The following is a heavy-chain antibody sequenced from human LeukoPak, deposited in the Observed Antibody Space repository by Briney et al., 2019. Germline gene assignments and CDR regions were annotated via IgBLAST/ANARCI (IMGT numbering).Heavy chain of an antibody. D-gene: IGHD3-3*01. V-gene: IGHV4-4*09. CDR1: GGSISSYY. J-gene: IGHJ5*02. Sequence: SETLSLTCTVSGGSISSYYWSWIRQPPGKGLEWIGYIYTSGSTNYNPSLKSRVTISVDTSKNQFSLKLSSVTAADTAVYYCARQPYGFWSGFSSWFDPWGQGTLVTVSS. CDR2: IYTSGST. CDR3: ARQPYGFWSGFSSWFDP.